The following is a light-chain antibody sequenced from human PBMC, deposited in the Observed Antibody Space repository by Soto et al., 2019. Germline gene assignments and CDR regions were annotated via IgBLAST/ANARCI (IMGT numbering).Light chain of an antibody. CDR2: DAS. V-gene: IGKV3-11*01. CDR1: QSVSSY. J-gene: IGKJ1*01. Sequence: EIVLTQSPATLSLSPGERATLSCRASQSVSSYLAWYQQKPGQAPRLLIYDASNRATGIPARFSGSGSGTDFTLPISSLEPEDFAVYYCQHYGASPWTFGQGTKVDIK. CDR3: QHYGASPWT.